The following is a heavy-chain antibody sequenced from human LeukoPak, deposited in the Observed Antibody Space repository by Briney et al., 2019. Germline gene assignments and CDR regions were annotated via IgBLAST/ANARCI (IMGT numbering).Heavy chain of an antibody. CDR3: ARMKDGYSIFDY. D-gene: IGHD5-24*01. J-gene: IGHJ4*02. V-gene: IGHV4-59*01. CDR1: GGSISSYY. CDR2: IYYSGST. Sequence: SETLSLTCTVSGGSISSYYWSWIRQPPGKRLEWIGYIYYSGSTHYNPSPKSRVTISLDTSKNQFSLKLSSVTAADTAVYYCARMKDGYSIFDYWGQGTLVTVSS.